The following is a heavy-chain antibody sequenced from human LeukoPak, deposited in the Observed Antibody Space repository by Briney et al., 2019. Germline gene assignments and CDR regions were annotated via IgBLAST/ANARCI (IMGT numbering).Heavy chain of an antibody. CDR1: GDSISSSGYY. D-gene: IGHD1-26*01. J-gene: IGHJ4*02. CDR3: ARSRYGSYYPFDF. Sequence: PSETLSLTCSVSGDSISSSGYYWGWIRQPPGEGLEWIGSLSYSEDTYYNPSLKSRVTISVGTSKTQFSLNLTSVTASDTAVYYCARSRYGSYYPFDFWGQGTLVTLSS. V-gene: IGHV4-39*01. CDR2: LSYSEDT.